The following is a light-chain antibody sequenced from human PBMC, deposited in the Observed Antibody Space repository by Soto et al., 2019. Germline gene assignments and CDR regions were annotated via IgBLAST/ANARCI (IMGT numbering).Light chain of an antibody. V-gene: IGKV1-5*03. Sequence: DIQMTQSPSTLSASVGDRVTITCRASQSIGSWLAWYQQKPGKVPNLLIYKASSLESGVPTRFSGRGSGTEFTLTISSLQPDDFATYYCQQYKSFSLTFGGGTKVEIK. CDR1: QSIGSW. J-gene: IGKJ4*01. CDR2: KAS. CDR3: QQYKSFSLT.